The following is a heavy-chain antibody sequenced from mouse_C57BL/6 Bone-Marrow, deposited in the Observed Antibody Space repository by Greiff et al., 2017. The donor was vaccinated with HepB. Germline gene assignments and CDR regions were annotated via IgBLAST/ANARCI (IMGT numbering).Heavy chain of an antibody. D-gene: IGHD2-4*01. V-gene: IGHV1-58*01. Sequence: VQLQQSGAELVRPGSSVKMSCKTSGYTFTSYGINWVKQRPGQGLEWIGYIYIGNGYTEYNQKFKGKATLTVDQSSSTAYMQLNSLTSEDSAVYYCARVNYDYDRYFDYWGQGTTLTVSS. CDR2: IYIGNGYT. CDR1: GYTFTSYG. CDR3: ARVNYDYDRYFDY. J-gene: IGHJ2*01.